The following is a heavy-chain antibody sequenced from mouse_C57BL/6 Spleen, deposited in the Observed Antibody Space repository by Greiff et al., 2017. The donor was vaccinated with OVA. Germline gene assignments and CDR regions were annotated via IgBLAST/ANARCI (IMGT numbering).Heavy chain of an antibody. D-gene: IGHD1-1*01. CDR2: IDPSDSYT. CDR3: ARKGGFIF. V-gene: IGHV1-50*01. Sequence: QVQLQQPGAELVKPGASVKLSCKASGYTFTSYWMQWVKQRPGQGLEWIGEIDPSDSYTNYNQKFKGKATLTVDTSSSTAYMQLSSLTSEDSAVYYCARKGGFIFWGQGTTLTVSS. CDR1: GYTFTSYW. J-gene: IGHJ2*01.